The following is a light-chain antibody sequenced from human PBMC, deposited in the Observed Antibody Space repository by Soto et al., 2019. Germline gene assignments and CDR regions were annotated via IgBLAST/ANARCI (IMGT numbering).Light chain of an antibody. CDR2: GAS. CDR1: QSVSSN. J-gene: IGKJ5*01. V-gene: IGKV3-15*01. Sequence: EIVITHSPATLSVSPCERAALSSSASQSVSSNLAWYQQKPGQAPRLLIYGASSRATGIPVRFSGSGSGTEFTLTISSLQSEDFAVYYCQQYYTWPLTFGQGTRLEIK. CDR3: QQYYTWPLT.